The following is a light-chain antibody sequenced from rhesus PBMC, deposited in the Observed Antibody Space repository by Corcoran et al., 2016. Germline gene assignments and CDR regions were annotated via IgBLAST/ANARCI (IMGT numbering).Light chain of an antibody. Sequence: EIVMTQSPATLSLSPGERATLSCRASQSVSSYVAWYQQKPEQAPRLLINGASIRATGIPDRFSGSGSGTDFTLIISRLEPEDVGVYYCQQYNNGNSFGQGTKVEIK. CDR3: QQYNNGNS. CDR2: GAS. J-gene: IGKJ2*01. V-gene: IGKV3S9*01. CDR1: QSVSSY.